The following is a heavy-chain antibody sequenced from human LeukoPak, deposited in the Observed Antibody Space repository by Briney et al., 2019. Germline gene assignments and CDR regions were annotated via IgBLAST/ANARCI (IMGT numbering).Heavy chain of an antibody. CDR1: GGSISSYF. V-gene: IGHV4-59*01. CDR3: ASARLGSGLEGAFDI. Sequence: ASETLSLICTVSGGSISSYFWSWIRQPPGKGLEWIGYIYYSGSTNYNPSLKSRVTISVDTSKNQFSLKLSSVTAADTAVYYCASARLGSGLEGAFDIWGQGTMVTVSS. J-gene: IGHJ3*02. D-gene: IGHD6-25*01. CDR2: IYYSGST.